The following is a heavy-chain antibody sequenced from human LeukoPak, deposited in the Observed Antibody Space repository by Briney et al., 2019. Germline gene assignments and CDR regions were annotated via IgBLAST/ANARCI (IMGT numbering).Heavy chain of an antibody. CDR3: ARQRGDILTGYYMPRGFDY. V-gene: IGHV3-23*01. J-gene: IGHJ4*02. CDR2: ISGRSGST. D-gene: IGHD3-9*01. Sequence: GGSLRLSCAASGFTFDDYGMSWVRQAPGKGLEWVSAISGRSGSTYYADSVKGRFTVSRDNSKNTLYLQMNSLRAEDTAVYYCARQRGDILTGYYMPRGFDYWGQGTLVTVSS. CDR1: GFTFDDYG.